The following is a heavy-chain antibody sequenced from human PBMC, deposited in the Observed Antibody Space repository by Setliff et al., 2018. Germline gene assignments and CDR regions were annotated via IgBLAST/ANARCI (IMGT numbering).Heavy chain of an antibody. CDR1: GYTFTNYG. CDR3: SRLVRYCTRTSCQRLSGDDY. Sequence: GASVKVSCKASGYTFTNYGITWVRQAPGQGLEWMGWINNYSFKTNYPQKFLGRVTVTTDTSTTTAYMELKSLRSDDTAIYYCSRLVRYCTRTSCQRLSGDDYWGQGALVTVSS. J-gene: IGHJ4*02. D-gene: IGHD2-2*01. V-gene: IGHV1-18*01. CDR2: INNYSFKT.